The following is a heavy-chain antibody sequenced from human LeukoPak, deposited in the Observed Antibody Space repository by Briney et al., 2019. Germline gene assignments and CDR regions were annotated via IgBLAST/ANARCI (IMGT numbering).Heavy chain of an antibody. D-gene: IGHD6-19*01. V-gene: IGHV3-7*01. CDR3: ARDRYESSGWYGIYYYHYMDV. J-gene: IGHJ6*03. CDR1: GFTFSNYW. CDR2: IKQDGSEK. Sequence: GSLRLSCVASGFTFSNYWMSWVRQAPGKGLEWVANIKQDGSEKDYVDSVKGRFTVSRDNAKNSLYLQMNSLRAEDTAVYYCARDRYESSGWYGIYYYHYMDVWGKGTTVTVSS.